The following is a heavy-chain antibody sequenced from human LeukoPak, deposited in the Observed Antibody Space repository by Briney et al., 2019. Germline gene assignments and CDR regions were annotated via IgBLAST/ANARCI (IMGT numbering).Heavy chain of an antibody. J-gene: IGHJ4*02. D-gene: IGHD2-8*01. CDR1: GYSFTTYW. CDR2: IYPGDSDT. CDR3: ARGYCTNGVCYTLAEYFDY. Sequence: GESLKISCKGSGYSFTTYWIVWVRQMPGKGLEWMGIIYPGDSDTRYSPSFQGQVTISVDKSISTAYLQWSSLKASDTAMYYCARGYCTNGVCYTLAEYFDYWGQGTLVTVSS. V-gene: IGHV5-51*01.